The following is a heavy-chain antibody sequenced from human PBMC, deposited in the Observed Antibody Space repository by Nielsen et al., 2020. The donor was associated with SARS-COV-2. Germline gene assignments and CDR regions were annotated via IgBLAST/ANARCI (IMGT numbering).Heavy chain of an antibody. CDR3: ARAYYYGSRRTDAFDI. CDR1: GFTFSSYS. D-gene: IGHD3-10*01. J-gene: IGHJ3*02. Sequence: GESLKISCAASGFTFSSYSMNWVRQAPGKGLEWVSSISSSSSYIYYADSVEGRFTISRDNAKNSLYLQMNSLRAEDTAVYYCARAYYYGSRRTDAFDIWGQGTMVTVSS. V-gene: IGHV3-21*01. CDR2: ISSSSSYI.